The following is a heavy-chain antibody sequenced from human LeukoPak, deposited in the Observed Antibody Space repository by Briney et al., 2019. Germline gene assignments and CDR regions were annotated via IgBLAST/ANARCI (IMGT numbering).Heavy chain of an antibody. CDR1: GYTFTGYY. CDR2: MNPNSGNT. J-gene: IGHJ3*02. Sequence: ASVKVSCKASGYTFTGYYMHWVRQAPGQGLEWTGWMNPNSGNTGYAQKFQGRVTITRNTSISTAYMELSSLRSEDPAVYYCARGSGWLDDAFDIWGQGTMVTVSS. D-gene: IGHD6-19*01. CDR3: ARGSGWLDDAFDI. V-gene: IGHV1-8*03.